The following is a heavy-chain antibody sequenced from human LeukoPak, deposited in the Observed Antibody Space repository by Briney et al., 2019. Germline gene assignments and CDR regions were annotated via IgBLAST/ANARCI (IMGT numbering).Heavy chain of an antibody. V-gene: IGHV3-30*18. CDR3: AKDREVYYYDSSGPDY. CDR1: GFTFSSYV. Sequence: PGGSLRLSCAASGFTFSSYVMHWVRQAPGKGLEWVTVISYDGSNKYYADSVKGRFTISRDNSKNTLYLQMNSLRAEDTAVYYCAKDREVYYYDSSGPDYWGQGTLVTVSS. J-gene: IGHJ4*02. D-gene: IGHD3-22*01. CDR2: ISYDGSNK.